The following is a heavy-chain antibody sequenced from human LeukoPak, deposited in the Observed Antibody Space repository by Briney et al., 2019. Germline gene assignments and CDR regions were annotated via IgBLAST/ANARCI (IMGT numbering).Heavy chain of an antibody. V-gene: IGHV3-7*01. J-gene: IGHJ4*02. CDR2: IKQDGSEK. Sequence: GGSLRLSCAASGFTFSNYWMSWVRQAPGKGLEWVANIKQDGSEKYYVDSLKGRFTISRDNAKNSLYLQMNSLRAEDTAVYYCARDSSSGWCSDYWGQGTLVTVSS. CDR3: ARDSSSGWCSDY. D-gene: IGHD6-19*01. CDR1: GFTFSNYW.